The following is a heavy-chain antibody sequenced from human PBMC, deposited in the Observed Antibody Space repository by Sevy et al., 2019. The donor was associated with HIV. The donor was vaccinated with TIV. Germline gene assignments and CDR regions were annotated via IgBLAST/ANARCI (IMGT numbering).Heavy chain of an antibody. D-gene: IGHD3-16*02. Sequence: GGSLRLSCAASGLTFSNYAIHWVRQAPGKGLEWVAVISYDGSNKHYADSVKGRFAISRDNSKNTLYLQMNSLRVEDTAVYYCARASHMITFGGVIVIDGIDYWGQGTLVTVSS. CDR2: ISYDGSNK. CDR1: GLTFSNYA. J-gene: IGHJ4*02. V-gene: IGHV3-30*09. CDR3: ARASHMITFGGVIVIDGIDY.